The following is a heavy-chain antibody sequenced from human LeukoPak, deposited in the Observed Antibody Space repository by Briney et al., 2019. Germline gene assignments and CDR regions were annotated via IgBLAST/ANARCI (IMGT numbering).Heavy chain of an antibody. CDR3: ARSRRYCSGGSCYDFDY. D-gene: IGHD2-15*01. V-gene: IGHV1-2*02. J-gene: IGHJ4*02. CDR1: GYTFPAYH. Sequence: ASVKVSCKASGYTFPAYHMHWVRQAPGQGLGWMGWINPNSGGTKYAQKFQGRVTMTRDTSISTAYMELSRLRSDDTAVYYCARSRRYCSGGSCYDFDYWGQGTLVTVSS. CDR2: INPNSGGT.